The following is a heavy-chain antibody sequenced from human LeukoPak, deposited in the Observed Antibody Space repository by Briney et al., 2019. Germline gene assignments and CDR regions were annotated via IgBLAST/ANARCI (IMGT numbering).Heavy chain of an antibody. J-gene: IGHJ4*02. CDR1: GGSISSYY. Sequence: SETLSLTCTVSGGSISSYYWSWIRQPPGKGLEWIGYIYCSGSTNYNPSLKSRVTISVDTSKNQFSLKPSSVTAADTAVYYCARPSQSSSWYYFDYWGQGTLVTVSS. V-gene: IGHV4-59*01. D-gene: IGHD6-13*01. CDR3: ARPSQSSSWYYFDY. CDR2: IYCSGST.